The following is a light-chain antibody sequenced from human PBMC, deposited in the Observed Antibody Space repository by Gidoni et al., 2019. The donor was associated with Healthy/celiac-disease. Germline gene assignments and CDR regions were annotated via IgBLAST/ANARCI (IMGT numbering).Light chain of an antibody. CDR2: QDS. CDR3: QAWDSSTGVV. Sequence: SYELTQPPSVSVSPAQTASLTCSGDKLGDKYACWYQQKPGQSPVLVIYQDSKRPSGIPERFSGSNSGNTATLTISGTQAMDEADYYCQAWDSSTGVVFGGGTKLTVL. J-gene: IGLJ2*01. V-gene: IGLV3-1*01. CDR1: KLGDKY.